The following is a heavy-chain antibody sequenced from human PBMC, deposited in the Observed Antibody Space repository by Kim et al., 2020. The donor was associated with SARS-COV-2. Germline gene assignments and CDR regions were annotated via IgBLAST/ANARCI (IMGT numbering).Heavy chain of an antibody. CDR3: ARDPDGDFAKWFDP. Sequence: SVKVSCKTSGGSFNTYAMNWVRQAPGQGLEWMGRIIPIFGTTNYAQKFQGRVTITADEYTSTAYLELSSLTSDDTAVYYCARDPDGDFAKWFDPWGQGTPVTVSS. J-gene: IGHJ5*02. V-gene: IGHV1-69*13. CDR2: IIPIFGTT. CDR1: GGSFNTYA. D-gene: IGHD4-17*01.